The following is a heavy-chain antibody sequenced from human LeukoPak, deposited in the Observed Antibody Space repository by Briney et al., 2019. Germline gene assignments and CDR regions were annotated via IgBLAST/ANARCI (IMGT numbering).Heavy chain of an antibody. D-gene: IGHD2-15*01. J-gene: IGHJ6*03. CDR1: GYTFTGYY. CDR3: ARGLEVLRGGRIGGYYYYMGV. V-gene: IGHV1-2*02. CDR2: INPNSGGT. Sequence: GASVKVSCKASGYTFTGYYMHWVRQAPEQGLEWMGWINPNSGGTSYAQKFQGRVTMTRDTSISTAYMELSRLRSDDTAVYYCARGLEVLRGGRIGGYYYYMGVWGKRATVTVSS.